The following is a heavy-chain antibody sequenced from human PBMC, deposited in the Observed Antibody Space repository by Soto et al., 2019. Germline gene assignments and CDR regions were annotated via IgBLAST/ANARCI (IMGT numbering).Heavy chain of an antibody. D-gene: IGHD2-2*01. CDR2: ISSISSYI. Sequence: GGSLRLSCAASGFTFSSYSMNWVRQAPGKGLEWVSSISSISSYIFYADSVKGRFTISRDNAKNSLYLQMNSLRAEDTAVYYCATADHCSSTSCYHGMDVWGQGTTVTVSS. V-gene: IGHV3-21*01. J-gene: IGHJ6*02. CDR3: ATADHCSSTSCYHGMDV. CDR1: GFTFSSYS.